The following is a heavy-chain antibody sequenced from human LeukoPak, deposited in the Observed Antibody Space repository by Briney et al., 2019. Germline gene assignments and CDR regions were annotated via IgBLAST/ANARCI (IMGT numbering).Heavy chain of an antibody. Sequence: ASVKVSCKASGYTFTSYGISWVRQAPGQGLEGMGWISAYNGNTNYAQKLQGRVTMTTDTSTSTAYMELRGLRSDDTAVYYCARVLKPAAIPYYWVQGTLVPVSS. CDR1: GYTFTSYG. J-gene: IGHJ4*02. CDR3: ARVLKPAAIPYY. V-gene: IGHV1-18*01. CDR2: ISAYNGNT. D-gene: IGHD2-2*02.